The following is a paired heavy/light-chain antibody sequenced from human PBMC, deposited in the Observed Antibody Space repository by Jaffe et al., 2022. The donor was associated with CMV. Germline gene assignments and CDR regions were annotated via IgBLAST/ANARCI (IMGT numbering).Heavy chain of an antibody. CDR2: IVPIVAPA. CDR3: TRSKAARPESFDS. Sequence: QGQLVQSGAEVKKPGSSVKVSCKASGGTFSSSAFNWVRQAPGQGLEWMGGIVPIVAPAKYAQRFQGRVTVSADESTSTAYMQLSSLRSDDTAVYYCTRSKAARPESFDSWGQGTLVTVSS. V-gene: IGHV1-69*01. D-gene: IGHD6-6*01. J-gene: IGHJ4*02. CDR1: GGTFSSSA.
Light chain of an antibody. J-gene: IGLJ3*02. CDR1: DIGTKS. Sequence: SYVLAQTPSVSVAPGKTARITCGGSDIGTKSVHWYQQRPGQAPVLVISYDSDRPSGIPERFSGSNSGNTATLTISRVEAGDEADYYCQVWDINSDHWVFGGGTKLSVL. V-gene: IGLV3-21*04. CDR3: QVWDINSDHWV. CDR2: YDS.